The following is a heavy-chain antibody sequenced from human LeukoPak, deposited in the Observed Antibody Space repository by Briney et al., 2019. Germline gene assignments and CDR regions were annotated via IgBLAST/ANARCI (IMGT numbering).Heavy chain of an antibody. CDR1: GFNFDDYA. V-gene: IGHV3-9*01. CDR2: INWKTGNG. J-gene: IGHJ2*01. Sequence: GGSLRLSCAVSGFNFDDYAMHWVRQAPGRGLEWVSGINWKTGNGIYADSVKGRFTISRDNAKNSLYLQMSSLRAEDTALYYCTRRAARWQFDLWGRGTLLAVSS. CDR3: TRRAARWQFDL. D-gene: IGHD5-24*01.